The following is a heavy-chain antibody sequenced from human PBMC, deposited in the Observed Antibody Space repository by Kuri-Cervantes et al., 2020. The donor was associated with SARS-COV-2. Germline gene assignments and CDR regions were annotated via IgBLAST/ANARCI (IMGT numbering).Heavy chain of an antibody. CDR1: DDSISSSNW. Sequence: GSLRLSCAVSDDSISSSNWWSWVRQPPGKGLEWIGGIYHSGSTYYNPSLKSRVIISVDKSKNQFSLKLSSVTAADTAVYYCARALPGNWFDPWGQGTLVTVSS. CDR3: ARALPGNWFDP. J-gene: IGHJ5*02. CDR2: IYHSGST. V-gene: IGHV4-4*02.